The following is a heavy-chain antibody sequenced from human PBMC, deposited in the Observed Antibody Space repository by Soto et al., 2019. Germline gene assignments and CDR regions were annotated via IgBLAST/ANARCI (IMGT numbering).Heavy chain of an antibody. D-gene: IGHD2-15*01. CDR1: GFTFSRYW. J-gene: IGHJ4*02. Sequence: EVQLVESGGGLVQPGGSLRLSCAASGFTFSRYWIHWVRQAPGKGLVWVSRINGDGRTTNYADSVRGQFAISRDNAKNPVYLQMNSLRAEDTAVYYCARGAAGRYYSDYWGQGTLVTVSS. CDR2: INGDGRTT. CDR3: ARGAAGRYYSDY. V-gene: IGHV3-74*01.